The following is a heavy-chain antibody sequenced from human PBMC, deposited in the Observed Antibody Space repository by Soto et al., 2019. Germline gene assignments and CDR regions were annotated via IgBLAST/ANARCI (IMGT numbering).Heavy chain of an antibody. J-gene: IGHJ6*02. CDR2: IRFDGSNT. Sequence: GGSMRLSCAASAVTFTGLGMHWVRKDPGKGLEWVAVIRFDGSNTYYADSVKGRFTISRDNSKNTLYLQMNSLRAEDTAVYYCARDLSWFGELLPRERHYYYYYGMDVWGQGTTVTVS. D-gene: IGHD3-10*01. CDR1: AVTFTGLG. CDR3: ARDLSWFGELLPRERHYYYYYGMDV. V-gene: IGHV3-33*01.